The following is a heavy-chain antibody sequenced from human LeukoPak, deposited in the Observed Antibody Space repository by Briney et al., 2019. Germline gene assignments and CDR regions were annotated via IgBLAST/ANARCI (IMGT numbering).Heavy chain of an antibody. CDR3: ARDLMGIAYRGAFYY. CDR1: GGSISRSNW. CDR2: IYHSGST. D-gene: IGHD6-13*01. Sequence: SETLSLTCAVSGGSISRSNWWSWVRQPPGKGLEWIGEIYHSGSTNYNPSLKSRVTISVDKSKNQFSLKLSSVTAADTAVYYCARDLMGIAYRGAFYYWGQGTLVTVSS. V-gene: IGHV4-4*02. J-gene: IGHJ4*02.